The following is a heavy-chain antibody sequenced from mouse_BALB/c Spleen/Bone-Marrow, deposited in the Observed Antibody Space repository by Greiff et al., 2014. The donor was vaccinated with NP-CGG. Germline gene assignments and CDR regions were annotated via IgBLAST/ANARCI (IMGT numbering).Heavy chain of an antibody. D-gene: IGHD2-4*01. Sequence: VQLQQSGAELAKPGASVKMSCKASGYNFISYWMHWVKQRPGQGLEWIGYINPSTGYTEYNQKFKDKATLTADKSSSKAYMRLSSLTSEDSAVYYCARNHDYDGGYYAMDYWGQGTSVTVSS. CDR2: INPSTGYT. J-gene: IGHJ4*01. CDR1: GYNFISYW. CDR3: ARNHDYDGGYYAMDY. V-gene: IGHV1-7*01.